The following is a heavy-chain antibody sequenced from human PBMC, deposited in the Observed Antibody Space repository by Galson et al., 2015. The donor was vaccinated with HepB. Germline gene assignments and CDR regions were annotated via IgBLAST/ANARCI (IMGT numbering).Heavy chain of an antibody. Sequence: SLRLSCAASGFTFSSYSMNWVRQAPGKGLEWVSSISSSSSYIYYADSVKGRFTISRDNAKNSLYLQMNSLRAEDTAVYYCARAGGGSLYCGGDCLLYYYYMDVWGKGTTVTVSS. CDR1: GFTFSSYS. D-gene: IGHD2-21*01. CDR3: ARAGGGSLYCGGDCLLYYYYMDV. V-gene: IGHV3-21*01. CDR2: ISSSSSYI. J-gene: IGHJ6*03.